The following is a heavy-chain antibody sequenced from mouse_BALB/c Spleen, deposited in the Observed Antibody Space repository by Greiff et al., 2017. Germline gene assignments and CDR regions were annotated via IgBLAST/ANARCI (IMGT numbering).Heavy chain of an antibody. CDR2: ISNGGGST. V-gene: IGHV5-12-2*01. CDR1: GFTFSSYT. J-gene: IGHJ4*01. CDR3: ARTTVVATDS. Sequence: EVQGVESGGGLVQPGGSLKLSCAASGFTFSSYTMSWVRQTPEKRLEWVAYISNGGGSTYYPDTVKGRFTISRDNAKNTLYLQMSSLKSEDTAMYYCARTTVVATDSWGQGTAVTVSS. D-gene: IGHD1-1*01.